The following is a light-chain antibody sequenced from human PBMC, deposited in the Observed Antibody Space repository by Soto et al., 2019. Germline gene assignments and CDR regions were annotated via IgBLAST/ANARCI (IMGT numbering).Light chain of an antibody. CDR3: QQLKRYPLT. V-gene: IGKV1-9*01. Sequence: IQLTQSPSSLSASVGDRVTITCRASQGINSYLGWYQEKPGKAPKLLIYAASTLQSGVPSRFSGSGSGTDFTLTISSLQPEDFATYYCQQLKRYPLTFGGGTKVEI. CDR2: AAS. CDR1: QGINSY. J-gene: IGKJ4*01.